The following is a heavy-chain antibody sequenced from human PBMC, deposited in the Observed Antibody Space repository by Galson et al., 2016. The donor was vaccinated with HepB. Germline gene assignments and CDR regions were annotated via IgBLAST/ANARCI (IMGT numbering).Heavy chain of an antibody. D-gene: IGHD2-15*01. Sequence: SETLSPTCTVSGGSVSSGSYYWSWIRQPPGKGLEWIGYIDYTGGTIYNPSLKSRVTISVDTSKNQFSLRLTSVTAADTAVYYCVRAGYCSGGTCYSGFLAYWGQGTLVTVSS. V-gene: IGHV4-61*01. CDR2: IDYTGGT. CDR1: GGSVSSGSYY. J-gene: IGHJ4*02. CDR3: VRAGYCSGGTCYSGFLAY.